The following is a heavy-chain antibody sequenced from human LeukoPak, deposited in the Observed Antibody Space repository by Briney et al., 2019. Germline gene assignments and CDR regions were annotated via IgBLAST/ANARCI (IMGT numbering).Heavy chain of an antibody. J-gene: IGHJ4*02. Sequence: PGGSLRLSCAASGFTFNNAWMNWVRQAPGKGLVWVSHINSDGSWTSYADSVKGRFTISKDNAKNTVYLQMNSLRAEDTAVYYCAKVEVATRGGGQDYFDYWGQGTLVTVSS. V-gene: IGHV3-74*01. CDR3: AKVEVATRGGGQDYFDY. CDR2: INSDGSWT. CDR1: GFTFNNAW. D-gene: IGHD5-12*01.